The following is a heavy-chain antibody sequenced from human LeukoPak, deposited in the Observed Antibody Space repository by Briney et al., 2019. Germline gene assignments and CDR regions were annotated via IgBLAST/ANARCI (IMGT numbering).Heavy chain of an antibody. Sequence: NPSETLSLTCTVSGGSISSYYWSWIRQPPGKGLEWIGYIYYSGSTNYNPSLKSRVTISVDTSKNQFSLKLSSVTAADTAVYYCARHVEDSSGYYYLYFDYWGQGTLVTVSS. J-gene: IGHJ4*02. V-gene: IGHV4-59*08. CDR3: ARHVEDSSGYYYLYFDY. CDR1: GGSISSYY. D-gene: IGHD3-22*01. CDR2: IYYSGST.